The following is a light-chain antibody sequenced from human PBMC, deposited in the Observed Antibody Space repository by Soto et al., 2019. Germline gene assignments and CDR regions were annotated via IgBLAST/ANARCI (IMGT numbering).Light chain of an antibody. Sequence: DIVMTQSPDSLAVSLGERATINCKSSQSVLKSSNNKNHLAWYQQKPGQPPRLLIYWASMRESGVPDRFSGGGSGTDFPLTISSLQAEDAAVYYCQQYYSPPAMFGQGTKVEI. V-gene: IGKV4-1*01. CDR1: QSVLKSSNNKNH. CDR3: QQYYSPPAM. J-gene: IGKJ1*01. CDR2: WAS.